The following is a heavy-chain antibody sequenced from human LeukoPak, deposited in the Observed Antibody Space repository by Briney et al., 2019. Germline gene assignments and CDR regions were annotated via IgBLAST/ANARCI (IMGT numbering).Heavy chain of an antibody. CDR2: ISTNGDST. CDR1: GFTFSTYA. J-gene: IGHJ4*02. Sequence: GGSLRLSCAASGFTFSTYAMHWVRQAPGKGLEYVSAISTNGDSTYYADSVKGRFTISRDNSKNTLFLQMGSLRADDKAVYYCARWGSTSCYDYWGQGTLVTVSS. V-gene: IGHV3-64*02. D-gene: IGHD2-2*01. CDR3: ARWGSTSCYDY.